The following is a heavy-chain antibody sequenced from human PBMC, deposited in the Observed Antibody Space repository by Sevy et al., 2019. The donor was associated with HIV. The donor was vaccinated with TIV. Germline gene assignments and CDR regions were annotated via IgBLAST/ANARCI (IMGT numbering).Heavy chain of an antibody. J-gene: IGHJ1*01. D-gene: IGHD3-22*01. CDR3: AHRGGVNYYYSDGYYTRAEYFQY. CDR2: IYWNDDQ. V-gene: IGHV2-5*01. Sequence: YGPTLVNPTQTLTLTCTFSGFSLTTSRVGVGWSRQPPGKAMEWLANIYWNDDQRYSPSRKSRLTITKDTSKNQVVLIMTSMDPVDTATYYCAHRGGVNYYYSDGYYTRAEYFQYWGQGTLVTVSS. CDR1: GFSLTTSRVG.